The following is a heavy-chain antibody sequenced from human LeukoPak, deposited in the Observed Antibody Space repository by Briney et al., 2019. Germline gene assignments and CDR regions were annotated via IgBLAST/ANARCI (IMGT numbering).Heavy chain of an antibody. V-gene: IGHV1-69*01. D-gene: IGHD5-18*01. Sequence: VSCKASGGTFSSYAISWVRQAPGQGLEWMGGIIPIFGTANYAQKFQGRVTITADESTSTAYMELSSLRSEDTAVYYCASVRREIGAMVAYYYYGMDVWGKGTTVTVSS. CDR3: ASVRREIGAMVAYYYYGMDV. J-gene: IGHJ6*04. CDR1: GGTFSSYA. CDR2: IIPIFGTA.